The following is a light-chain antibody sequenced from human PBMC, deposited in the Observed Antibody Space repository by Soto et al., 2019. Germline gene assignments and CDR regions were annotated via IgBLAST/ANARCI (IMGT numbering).Light chain of an antibody. CDR3: QQYHNWPPFT. CDR2: GAS. J-gene: IGKJ5*01. CDR1: QSMSNN. Sequence: DIVMTQSPATLSVSPGERATLSCRASQSMSNNLAWYQQKPGQAPRLLIYGASTRDTGIPDRFSGSGSGTEFTPTISSLQSEDFAIYYCQQYHNWPPFTFGQGTRLEIK. V-gene: IGKV3D-15*01.